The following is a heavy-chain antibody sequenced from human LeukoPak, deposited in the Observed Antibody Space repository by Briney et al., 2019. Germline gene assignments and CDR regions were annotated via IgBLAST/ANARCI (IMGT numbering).Heavy chain of an antibody. CDR2: LYHSGST. V-gene: IGHV4-38-2*02. CDR3: ARGENYDFWSGYYFY. CDR1: GYSISSGYY. J-gene: IGHJ4*02. Sequence: SETLSLTCTVSGYSISSGYYWGWIRQPPGKGLEWIGSLYHSGSTYYNPSLKSRVTTSVDTSKNQFSLKLTSVTAADTAGYYCARGENYDFWSGYYFYWGQGTLVTVSS. D-gene: IGHD3-3*01.